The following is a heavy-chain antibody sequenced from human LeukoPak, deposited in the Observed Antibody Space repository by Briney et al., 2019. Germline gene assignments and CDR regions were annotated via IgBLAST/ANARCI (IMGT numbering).Heavy chain of an antibody. J-gene: IGHJ4*02. CDR1: GYTFTSYG. V-gene: IGHV1-18*01. CDR2: ISAYNGNT. CDR3: ARGMIAELYYFDY. D-gene: IGHD3-22*01. Sequence: GASVKVSCKASGYTFTSYGISWVRQAPGQGLEWMGWISAYNGNTNYAQKFQGRVTITADESTSTAYMELSSPRSEDTAVYYCARGMIAELYYFDYWGLGTLVTVSS.